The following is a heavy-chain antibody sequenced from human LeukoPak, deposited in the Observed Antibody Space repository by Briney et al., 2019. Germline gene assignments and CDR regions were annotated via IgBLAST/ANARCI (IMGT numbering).Heavy chain of an antibody. V-gene: IGHV4-59*10. CDR3: ARGGSTSPSGNNWFDP. CDR2: IYTSGST. Sequence: PSETLSLTCAVYGGSFSGYYWSWIRQPAGKGLEWIGRIYTSGSTNYNPSLKSRVTISVDTSKNQFSLKLSSVTAADTAVYYCARGGSTSPSGNNWFDPWGQGTLVTVSS. J-gene: IGHJ5*02. CDR1: GGSFSGYY. D-gene: IGHD2-2*01.